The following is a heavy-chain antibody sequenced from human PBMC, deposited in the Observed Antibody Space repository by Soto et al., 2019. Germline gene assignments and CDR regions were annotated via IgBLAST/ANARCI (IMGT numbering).Heavy chain of an antibody. CDR2: INAGNGNT. J-gene: IGHJ2*01. Sequence: QVHLVQSGAEVKKPGASVKLYCKASGYTFSNYGIHWVRQAPGQRLEWMGWINAGNGNTKYSEKFHGRVTMTRDTSASTAYMELSSLRSEETAVYFCARFGYSSGWYHWYFDFWGRGTLVTVSS. V-gene: IGHV1-3*01. D-gene: IGHD6-19*01. CDR1: GYTFSNYG. CDR3: ARFGYSSGWYHWYFDF.